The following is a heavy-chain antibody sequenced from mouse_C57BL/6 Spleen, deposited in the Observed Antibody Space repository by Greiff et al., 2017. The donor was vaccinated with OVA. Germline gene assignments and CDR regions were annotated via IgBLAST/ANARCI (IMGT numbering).Heavy chain of an antibody. CDR1: GYTFTGYW. CDR3: ARSRAYYAWGD. CDR2: IFPGGGST. Sequence: VQLQQSGAELMKPGASVKLSCKASGYTFTGYWIDWVKQRPGHGLEWIGEIFPGGGSTNYTEKFKGKATLTADTSSNTAYMQLSSLTTEDSAIYYCARSRAYYAWGDWGQGTSVTV. V-gene: IGHV1-9*01. J-gene: IGHJ4*01.